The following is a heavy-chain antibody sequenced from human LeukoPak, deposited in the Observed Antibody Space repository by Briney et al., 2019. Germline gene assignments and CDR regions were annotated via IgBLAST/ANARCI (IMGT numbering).Heavy chain of an antibody. CDR3: ARYLGTAMVTCSDY. Sequence: WVRQAPGKGLEWIGSIYYSGSTYYNPSLKSRVTISVDTSKNQFSLKLSSVTAADTAVYYCARYLGTAMVTCSDYWGQGTLVTVSS. D-gene: IGHD5-18*01. V-gene: IGHV4-39*07. CDR2: IYYSGST. J-gene: IGHJ4*02.